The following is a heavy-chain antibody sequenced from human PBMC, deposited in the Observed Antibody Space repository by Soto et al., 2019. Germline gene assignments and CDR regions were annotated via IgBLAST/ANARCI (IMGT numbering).Heavy chain of an antibody. CDR1: GGSIRSSSYY. V-gene: IGHV4-39*01. CDR2: IYYSGST. CDR3: ARHNQCCSGGSCYSGLGYYEY. D-gene: IGHD2-15*01. Sequence: QLQLQESGPGLVKPSETLSLTCNVSGGSIRSSSYYGGWIRQPPGKGVEWIGSIYYSGSTYYNPSLKSRVTISVDTSKNQFSLKMSPLTAADTAVYYCARHNQCCSGGSCYSGLGYYEYWGQGTLVTGSS. J-gene: IGHJ4*02.